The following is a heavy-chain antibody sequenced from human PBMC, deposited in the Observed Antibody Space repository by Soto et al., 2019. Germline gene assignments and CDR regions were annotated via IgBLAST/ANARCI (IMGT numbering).Heavy chain of an antibody. CDR3: AGFKEGKIVGLRWLDP. CDR1: GVDFRGSY. CDR2: ISGTGRTI. J-gene: IGHJ5*02. D-gene: IGHD3-16*02. Sequence: LEESGGGLVEPGGSLRLTCVGSGVDFRGSYMNWIRQAPGKGLEWISYISGTGRTIHYADSVKGRFVISRDNSRDSLYLQMNDLRADDTAIYYCAGFKEGKIVGLRWLDPWGQGTRVTVSS. V-gene: IGHV3-11*01.